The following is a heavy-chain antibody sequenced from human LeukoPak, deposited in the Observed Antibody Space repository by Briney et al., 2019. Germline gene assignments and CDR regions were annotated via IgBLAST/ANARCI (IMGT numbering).Heavy chain of an antibody. CDR3: AREELSY. D-gene: IGHD1-26*01. J-gene: IGHJ4*02. CDR1: GFTFSSYN. CDR2: ISRSSDYI. V-gene: IGHV3-21*01. Sequence: GSLRLSCAASGFTFSSYNMNWVRQAPGKGLEWVSSISRSSDYIYYADSVKGRFTTSRDNAKNSLYLQMNSLRAEDTAVYYCAREELSYWGQGTLVTVSS.